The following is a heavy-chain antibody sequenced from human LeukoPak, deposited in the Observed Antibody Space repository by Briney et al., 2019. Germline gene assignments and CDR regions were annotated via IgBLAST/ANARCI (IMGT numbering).Heavy chain of an antibody. CDR2: ISWNSDNI. CDR3: AKDESYYGMDV. J-gene: IGHJ6*02. V-gene: IGHV3-9*01. Sequence: GGSLRLSCAASGFTFDDYAVHWVRQAPGKGLEWVSGISWNSDNIGYADSVKGRFTISRDNAKNSLYLQMNSLRAEDTALYYCAKDESYYGMDVWGQGTTVTVSS. CDR1: GFTFDDYA.